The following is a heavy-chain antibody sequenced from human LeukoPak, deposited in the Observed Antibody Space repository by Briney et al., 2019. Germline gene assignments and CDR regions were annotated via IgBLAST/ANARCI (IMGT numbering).Heavy chain of an antibody. CDR1: GGSISSYY. Sequence: SETLSLTCTVSGGSISSYYWSWIRQPPGKGLEWIGYIYYSGSTNYNPSLKSRVTISVDTSKNQFSLKLSSVTAADTAVYYCARLDYYFDYWGQGTLVTVSS. V-gene: IGHV4-59*08. J-gene: IGHJ4*02. D-gene: IGHD2-21*01. CDR3: ARLDYYFDY. CDR2: IYYSGST.